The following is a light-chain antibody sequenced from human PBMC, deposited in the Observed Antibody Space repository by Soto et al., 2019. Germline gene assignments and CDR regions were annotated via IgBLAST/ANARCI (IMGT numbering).Light chain of an antibody. V-gene: IGLV2-14*01. CDR2: DVS. CDR1: SRDIGDYNY. Sequence: QSGLTQPASVSGSPGQSITISCTGTSRDIGDYNYVSWYQQHPGEAPKLMIFDVSDRPSGVSNRFSGSKSGNTASLTISWLRAEDEADYYCSSYSSSSTSLIFGGGTKVTVL. J-gene: IGLJ2*01. CDR3: SSYSSSSTSLI.